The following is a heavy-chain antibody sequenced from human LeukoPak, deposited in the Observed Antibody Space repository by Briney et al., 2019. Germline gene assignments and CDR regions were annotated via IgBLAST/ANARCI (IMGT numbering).Heavy chain of an antibody. CDR3: ARPVVAATTPDTFDI. CDR1: GFTFSSYW. D-gene: IGHD2-15*01. CDR2: IKQDGSEK. J-gene: IGHJ3*02. Sequence: GGSLRLSCAASGFTFSSYWMSWVRQAPGKGLEWVANIKQDGSEKYYVDSVKGRFTISRDNAKNSLYLQMNSLRAEDTAVYYCARPVVAATTPDTFDIWGQGTMVTVSS. V-gene: IGHV3-7*01.